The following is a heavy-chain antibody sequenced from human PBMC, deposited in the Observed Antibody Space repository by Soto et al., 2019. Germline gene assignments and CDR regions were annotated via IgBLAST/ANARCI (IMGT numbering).Heavy chain of an antibody. J-gene: IGHJ4*02. CDR1: GFTFSSYA. D-gene: IGHD6-6*01. Sequence: GGSLRLSCAASGFTFSSYAMHWVRQAPGKGLEWVAVISYDGSNKYYADSVKGRFTISRDNSKNTLYLQMNSLRAEDTAVYYCARTATSYSSSSLNYWGQGTLVTVSS. CDR3: ARTATSYSSSSLNY. CDR2: ISYDGSNK. V-gene: IGHV3-30-3*01.